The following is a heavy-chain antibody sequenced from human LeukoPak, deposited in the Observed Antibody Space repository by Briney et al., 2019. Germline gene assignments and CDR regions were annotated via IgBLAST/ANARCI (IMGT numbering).Heavy chain of an antibody. CDR1: GFTFSSYG. V-gene: IGHV3-30*02. D-gene: IGHD3-10*01. CDR2: IGYDGSNK. Sequence: GVSLRLSCAASGFTFSSYGMHWVRQAPGKGREGVAFIGYDGSNKYYADSVKGRFTISRDNAENSVYLQMSGLTAEDTGLYYCARDATTGVGWVYMDVWGKGTPVTISS. CDR3: ARDATTGVGWVYMDV. J-gene: IGHJ6*03.